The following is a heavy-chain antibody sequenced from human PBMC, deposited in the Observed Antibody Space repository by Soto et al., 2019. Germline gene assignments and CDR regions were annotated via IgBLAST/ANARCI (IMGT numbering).Heavy chain of an antibody. V-gene: IGHV4-31*03. J-gene: IGHJ5*02. Sequence: TLSLTCTVSGGSMSSGGYYWSWIRQYPGKGLEWIGYIYFSGSTYYNPSLKSRVTISVDTSKNQFSLKLSSVTAADTAVYYCARVVAAAGTRWFDPWGQGTLVTVSS. CDR1: GGSMSSGGYY. CDR3: ARVVAAAGTRWFDP. CDR2: IYFSGST. D-gene: IGHD6-13*01.